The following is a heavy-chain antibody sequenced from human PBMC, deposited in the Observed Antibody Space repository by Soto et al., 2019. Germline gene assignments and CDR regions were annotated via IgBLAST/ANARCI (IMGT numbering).Heavy chain of an antibody. CDR2: IIPIFGTA. CDR1: GGTFSSYA. V-gene: IGHV1-69*06. Sequence: QVQLVQSGAEVKKPGSSVKVSCKASGGTFSSYAISWVRQAPGQGLEWMGGIIPIFGTANYAQKLQGRVTITADKSTSTAYMELSSLRSEDTAVYYCASSGHYDILPGYSTVGFDYWGQGTLVTVSS. J-gene: IGHJ4*02. CDR3: ASSGHYDILPGYSTVGFDY. D-gene: IGHD3-9*01.